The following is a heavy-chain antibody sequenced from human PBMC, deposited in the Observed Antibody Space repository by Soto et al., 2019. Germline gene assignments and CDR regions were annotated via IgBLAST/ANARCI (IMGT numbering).Heavy chain of an antibody. D-gene: IGHD1-1*01. J-gene: IGHJ4*02. Sequence: QVHLVQSGAEVKKPGASVKVSCKGSGYAFTTYGITWVRQAPGQGLEWMGGISAHNGNTNYAQKLRGRVTVTRDPSTRPAYMELRSLRSDATAVYYCARGRYGDYWGQGALVTVSS. CDR2: ISAHNGNT. CDR1: GYAFTTYG. CDR3: ARGRYGDY. V-gene: IGHV1-18*01.